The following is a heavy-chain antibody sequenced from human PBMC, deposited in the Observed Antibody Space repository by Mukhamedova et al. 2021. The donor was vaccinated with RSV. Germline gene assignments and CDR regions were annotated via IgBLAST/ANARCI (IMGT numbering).Heavy chain of an antibody. J-gene: IGHJ4*02. V-gene: IGHV3-74*01. D-gene: IGHD2-8*01. CDR3: VRFSNPLDC. CDR2: INSDGSST. CDR1: W. Sequence: WMHWVRQAPGKGLVWVARINSDGSSTNYADSVKGRFTISRDNANNTLYPQINSLRAEDTAVYYCVRFSNPLDCWGLGTLVTGSS.